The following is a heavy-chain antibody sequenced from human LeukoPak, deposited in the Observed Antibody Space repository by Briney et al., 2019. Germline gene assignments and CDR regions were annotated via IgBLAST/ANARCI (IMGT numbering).Heavy chain of an antibody. J-gene: IGHJ6*02. Sequence: ASVKVSCKASGYTFTGYYMHWVRQAPGQGLEWMGWINPNSGGTNYAQKFQGRVTMTRDTSISTAYMELSRLRSDDTAVYYCARLYYDFWSGYYSDAGYGMDVWGQGTTVTVSS. V-gene: IGHV1-2*02. CDR3: ARLYYDFWSGYYSDAGYGMDV. D-gene: IGHD3-3*01. CDR1: GYTFTGYY. CDR2: INPNSGGT.